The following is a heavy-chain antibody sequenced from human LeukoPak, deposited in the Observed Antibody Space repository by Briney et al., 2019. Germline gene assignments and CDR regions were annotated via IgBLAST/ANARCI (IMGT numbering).Heavy chain of an antibody. CDR2: IDPSDSYT. CDR3: ARGGDYGSGSYYNSDYYYGMDV. V-gene: IGHV5-10-1*01. CDR1: GYSFISYW. J-gene: IGHJ6*04. Sequence: GESLRISCKGSGYSFISYWISWVRQMPGKGLEWMGRIDPSDSYTNYSPSFQGHVTISADKSISTAYLQWSSLKTSDTAMYYCARGGDYGSGSYYNSDYYYGMDVWGKGTTVTVSS. D-gene: IGHD3-10*01.